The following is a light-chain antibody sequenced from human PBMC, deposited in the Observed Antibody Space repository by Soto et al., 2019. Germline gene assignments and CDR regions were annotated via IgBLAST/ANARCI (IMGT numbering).Light chain of an antibody. CDR1: HDINKY. CDR3: QQYLSLPYT. J-gene: IGKJ2*01. V-gene: IGKV1-33*01. Sequence: DIQMTQSPSSLSASVGDRDTITCQASHDINKYLNWYQQKPGKAPKLLIYDASNLETGVPSRFSGSGSGTTFTFTISSLQPEDIATYYCQQYLSLPYTFGQGTKLEIK. CDR2: DAS.